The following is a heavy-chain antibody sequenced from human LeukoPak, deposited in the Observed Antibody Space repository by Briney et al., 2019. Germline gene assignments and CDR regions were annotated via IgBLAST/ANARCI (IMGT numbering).Heavy chain of an antibody. CDR1: GFTFSNFG. D-gene: IGHD6-13*01. J-gene: IGHJ6*03. Sequence: PGGSLRLSCTTSGFTFSNFGMHWVRQAPGQGLEWVTFIPYDGSSKYYADSVKGRFTISRDNSKNTLYLQMNSLRAEDTAVYYCAKESSSWYSYYYYYMDVWGKGTTVTISS. CDR3: AKESSSWYSYYYYYMDV. CDR2: IPYDGSSK. V-gene: IGHV3-30*02.